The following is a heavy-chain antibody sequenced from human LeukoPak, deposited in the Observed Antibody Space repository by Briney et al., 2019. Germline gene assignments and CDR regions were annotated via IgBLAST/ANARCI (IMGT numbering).Heavy chain of an antibody. CDR3: AKSWRYYDRSGYYAFDI. J-gene: IGHJ3*02. D-gene: IGHD3-22*01. CDR2: ISGSSGNT. V-gene: IGHV3-23*01. CDR1: GFIFSSYA. Sequence: GGSLRLSCAASGFIFSSYAMSWVRQAPGEGLEWVSSISGSSGNTNYADSVKGRFTISRDNSKNTLYLQMNSLRAEDTAVYYCAKSWRYYDRSGYYAFDIWGQGTMVTVSS.